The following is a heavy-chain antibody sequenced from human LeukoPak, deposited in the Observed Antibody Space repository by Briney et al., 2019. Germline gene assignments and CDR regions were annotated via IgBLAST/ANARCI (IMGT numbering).Heavy chain of an antibody. CDR3: ARDGSGSYDY. V-gene: IGHV4-4*02. J-gene: IGHJ4*02. D-gene: IGHD1-26*01. CDR2: IYYSGTT. Sequence: PSETLSLTCAVSGGSISSSNWWTWVRQSPGKGLEWIGEIYYSGTTRYNPSLKSRVTISVDKSKNQFSLKLTSVTAADTAVYYCARDGSGSYDYWGQGTLVTVSS. CDR1: GGSISSSNW.